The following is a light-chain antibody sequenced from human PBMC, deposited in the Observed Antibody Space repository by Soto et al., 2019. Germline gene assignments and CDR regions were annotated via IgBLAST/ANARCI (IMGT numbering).Light chain of an antibody. CDR3: AAWDDSLSGPV. CDR2: RNN. CDR1: TSNIESNY. V-gene: IGLV1-47*01. Sequence: QPVLTQPPSASGTPGQRVTISCSGSTSNIESNYVYWYQHLPGTAPELLMYRNNQRPSGVPDRFSGSKSGTSASLAISGLRSEDEADYYCAAWDDSLSGPVFGGGTKLTVL. J-gene: IGLJ3*02.